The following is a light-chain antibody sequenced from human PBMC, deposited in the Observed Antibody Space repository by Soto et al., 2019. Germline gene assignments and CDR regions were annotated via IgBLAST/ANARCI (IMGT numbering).Light chain of an antibody. V-gene: IGLV2-14*03. J-gene: IGLJ2*01. CDR3: SSHSSSVNIEV. CDR1: SSDVGGSNY. CDR2: DVY. Sequence: QSALTQPASVSGSPGQSITISCAGTSSDVGGSNYVSWYQQHPGKAPKLMIYDVYNRPSGVSNRFSGSKSGNTASLTISGLQAEDEADDYCSSHSSSVNIEVFGAGTKLTVL.